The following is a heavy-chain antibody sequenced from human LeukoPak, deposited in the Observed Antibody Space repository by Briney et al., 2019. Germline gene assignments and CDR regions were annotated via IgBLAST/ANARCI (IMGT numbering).Heavy chain of an antibody. V-gene: IGHV1-69*06. CDR3: ARVMDYSTDYYYYMDV. CDR1: GGTFSSYA. Sequence: ASVKVSCKASGGTFSSYAISWVRQAPGQGLEWMGGIIPIFGTANYAQKFQGRVTITADKSTSTAYMELSSLRSEDTAVYYCARVMDYSTDYYYYMDVWGKGTTVTVSS. D-gene: IGHD4-11*01. CDR2: IIPIFGTA. J-gene: IGHJ6*03.